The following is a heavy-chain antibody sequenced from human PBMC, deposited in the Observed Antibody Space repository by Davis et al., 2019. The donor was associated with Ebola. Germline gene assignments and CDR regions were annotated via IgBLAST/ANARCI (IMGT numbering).Heavy chain of an antibody. Sequence: HTGGSLRLSCAASGFTFSNYAMSWVRQAPGSPGKGLVWVSRINSDGSSTSYADSVKGRFTISRDNAKNTLYLQMNSLRAEDTAVYYCARDLYCSDGSCYNYWGQGTLVTVSS. CDR3: ARDLYCSDGSCYNY. D-gene: IGHD2-15*01. CDR1: GFTFSNYA. V-gene: IGHV3-74*01. J-gene: IGHJ4*02. CDR2: INSDGSST.